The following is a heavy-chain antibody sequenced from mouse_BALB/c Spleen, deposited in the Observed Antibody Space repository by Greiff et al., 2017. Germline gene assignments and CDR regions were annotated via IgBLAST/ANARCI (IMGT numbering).Heavy chain of an antibody. CDR1: GFSLTGYG. J-gene: IGHJ3*01. D-gene: IGHD2-3*01. V-gene: IGHV2-6-7*01. Sequence: QVQLKQSGPGLVAPSQSLSITCTVSGFSLTGYGVNWVRQPPGKGLEWLGMIWGDGSTDYNSALKSRLSISKDNSKSQVFLKMHSLQTDDTARYYCAGADYDGYYAWFAYWGQGTLVTVSA. CDR2: IWGDGST. CDR3: AGADYDGYYAWFAY.